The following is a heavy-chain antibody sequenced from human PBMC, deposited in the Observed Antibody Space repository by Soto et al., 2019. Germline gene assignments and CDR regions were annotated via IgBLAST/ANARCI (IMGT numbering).Heavy chain of an antibody. CDR2: INPSGGST. J-gene: IGHJ6*02. CDR3: ARDNGSNYCSFRYYYYGMDV. Sequence: ASVNVSCKPPRYTFTSHYMHWVRQAPGQGLEWMGIINPSGGSTSYAQKFRGRVTMTRDTSTSTVYMELGSLRSADAAVDYCARDNGSNYCSFRYYYYGMDVWGQGTTVTVSS. CDR1: RYTFTSHY. D-gene: IGHD3-10*01. V-gene: IGHV1-46*01.